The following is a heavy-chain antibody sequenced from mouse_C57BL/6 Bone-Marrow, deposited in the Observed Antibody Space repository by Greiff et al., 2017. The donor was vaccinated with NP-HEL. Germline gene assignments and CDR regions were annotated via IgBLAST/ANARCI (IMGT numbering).Heavy chain of an antibody. CDR3: TSLSGGYFDV. CDR1: GFTFSSYA. V-gene: IGHV5-9-1*02. Sequence: EVKLMESGEGLVKPGGSLKLSCAASGFTFSSYAMSWVRQTPEKRLEWVAYISSGGDYIYYADTVKGRFTISRDNARNTLYLQMSSLKSEDTAMYYCTSLSGGYFDVWGTGTTVTVSS. J-gene: IGHJ1*03. D-gene: IGHD3-1*01. CDR2: ISSGGDYI.